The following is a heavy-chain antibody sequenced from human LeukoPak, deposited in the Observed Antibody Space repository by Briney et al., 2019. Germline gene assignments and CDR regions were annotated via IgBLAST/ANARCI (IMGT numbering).Heavy chain of an antibody. CDR3: AKVTLNGDYEYYCGMDV. J-gene: IGHJ6*02. D-gene: IGHD4-17*01. CDR1: GFTLSDYY. Sequence: GGSLRLSCAASGFTLSDYYMSWIRQAPGKGLEWVSYVSTSGNTKYYADSVKGRFAISRDNAKNSVYLQMNSLRAEDTAVYYCAKVTLNGDYEYYCGMDVWGQGTTVTVSS. CDR2: VSTSGNTK. V-gene: IGHV3-11*04.